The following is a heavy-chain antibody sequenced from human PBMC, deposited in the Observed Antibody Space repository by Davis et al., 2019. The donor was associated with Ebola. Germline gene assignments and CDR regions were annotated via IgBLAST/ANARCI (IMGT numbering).Heavy chain of an antibody. Sequence: GGSLRLSCAASGFVFSNYVMSWVRRAPGKGLEWVAVISYDGSNKYYADSVKGRFTISRDNSKNTLYLQMNSLRAEDTAVYYCARATGHDYWGQGTLVTVSS. CDR2: ISYDGSNK. CDR1: GFVFSNYV. D-gene: IGHD1-26*01. V-gene: IGHV3-30-3*01. CDR3: ARATGHDY. J-gene: IGHJ4*02.